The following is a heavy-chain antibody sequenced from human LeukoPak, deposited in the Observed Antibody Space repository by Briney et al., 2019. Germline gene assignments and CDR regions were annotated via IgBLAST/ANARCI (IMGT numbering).Heavy chain of an antibody. CDR2: IIPIFGTA. CDR1: GGIFSNYA. CDR3: AREWDFETSGFYYYY. Sequence: SVKVSCKASGGIFSNYAISWVRQVPGQGLEWMGGIIPIFGTANYAQRFQGRLTITADESTRTAYMELSSLRSEDTAVYYCAREWDFETSGFYYYYWGQGTLVTVSS. J-gene: IGHJ4*02. V-gene: IGHV1-69*01. D-gene: IGHD3-22*01.